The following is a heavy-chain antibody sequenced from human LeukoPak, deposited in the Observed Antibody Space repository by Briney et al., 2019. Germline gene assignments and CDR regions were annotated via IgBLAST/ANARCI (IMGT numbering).Heavy chain of an antibody. J-gene: IGHJ4*02. V-gene: IGHV3-30-3*01. Sequence: GGSLRLSCAASGFTFSSYAMHWVRQAPGKGLEWVAVMSYDVSNKYYADSVKGRFTISRDNSKNTLYLQMNSLRAEDTAVYYCARDDSFYSSSWYPLGYWGQETLVTVSS. CDR1: GFTFSSYA. CDR2: MSYDVSNK. D-gene: IGHD6-13*01. CDR3: ARDDSFYSSSWYPLGY.